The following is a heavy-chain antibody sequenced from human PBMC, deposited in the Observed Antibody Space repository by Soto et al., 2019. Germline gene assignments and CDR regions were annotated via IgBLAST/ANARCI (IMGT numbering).Heavy chain of an antibody. Sequence: QVQLVESGGDVVQPGRSLRLSCAASGFTFSNYGIHWARQAPGKGLEWVAAILYDGSNKYYADSVKGRFTISRDNSKNTLYLQMNSLRAEDTAVYCAGGTYYFDYCGQGTLVTVSS. CDR1: GFTFSNYG. V-gene: IGHV3-33*01. D-gene: IGHD1-26*01. CDR3: GGTYYFDY. J-gene: IGHJ4*02. CDR2: ILYDGSNK.